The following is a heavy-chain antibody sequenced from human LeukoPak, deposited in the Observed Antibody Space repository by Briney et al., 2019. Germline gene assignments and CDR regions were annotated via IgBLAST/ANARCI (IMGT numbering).Heavy chain of an antibody. Sequence: GASVKVSCKVSGYTLTELSMHWVRQAPGKGLEWMGGFDPEDGETIYAQKFQGRVTMTEDTSTDTAYMELSSLRFEDTAVYYCATSGPRIDAFDIWGQGTMVTVSS. D-gene: IGHD3-10*01. V-gene: IGHV1-24*01. CDR1: GYTLTELS. J-gene: IGHJ3*02. CDR3: ATSGPRIDAFDI. CDR2: FDPEDGET.